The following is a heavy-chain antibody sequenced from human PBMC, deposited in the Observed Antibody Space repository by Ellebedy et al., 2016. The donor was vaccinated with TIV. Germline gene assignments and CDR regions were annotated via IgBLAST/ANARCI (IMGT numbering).Heavy chain of an antibody. V-gene: IGHV4-34*01. Sequence: MPSETLSLTCAVYDGSFSDYYWGWVRQPPGKGLEWIGTIYYSGTTQYNPSLKSRVTISVDTSKDQFSLKMSSVTAADTAIYYCARGYYNSGKYFSPGEWGQGTLVTVSS. J-gene: IGHJ4*01. CDR3: ARGYYNSGKYFSPGE. D-gene: IGHD6-19*01. CDR2: IYYSGTT. CDR1: DGSFSDYY.